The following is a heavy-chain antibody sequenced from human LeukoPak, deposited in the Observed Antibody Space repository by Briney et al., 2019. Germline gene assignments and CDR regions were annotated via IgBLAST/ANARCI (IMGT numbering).Heavy chain of an antibody. J-gene: IGHJ6*02. Sequence: GRSLRLSCGASGFTFHEKYAMHWVRQAPGKGLEWVSGFSLDSDNVGYADSVRGRFTVSRDRAKNSLYLQMNYLRPEDTALYFCTKDMDPGGINVWGQGTTVIVSS. CDR1: GFTFHEKYA. CDR2: FSLDSDNV. D-gene: IGHD2-2*03. V-gene: IGHV3-9*01. CDR3: TKDMDPGGINV.